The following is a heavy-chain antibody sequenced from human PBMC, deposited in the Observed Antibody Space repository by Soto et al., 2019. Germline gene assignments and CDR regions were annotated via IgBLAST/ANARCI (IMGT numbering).Heavy chain of an antibody. CDR1: GFTFSSYS. Sequence: EVQLLESGGGLVQPGGSLRLSCAASGFTFSSYSMNWVRQAPGKGLEWVSSISSSSSYIYYADSVKGRFTISRDNAKNSLYLQMNSLRAEDTAVYYCARTYQGAQLWLFPELAKDIFDYWGQGTLVTVSS. CDR2: ISSSSSYI. V-gene: IGHV3-21*01. CDR3: ARTYQGAQLWLFPELAKDIFDY. J-gene: IGHJ4*02. D-gene: IGHD5-18*01.